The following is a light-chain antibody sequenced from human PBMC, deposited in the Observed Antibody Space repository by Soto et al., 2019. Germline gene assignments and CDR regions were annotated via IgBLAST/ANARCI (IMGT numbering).Light chain of an antibody. CDR1: RSDVGAYNY. CDR2: EVT. Sequence: LTLPSSVSGSPGQSIAISCTGTRSDVGAYNYVSWYQQHPGKAPKLMISEVTNRPSGVSDRFSGSKSGNTASLTISGLQAEDEADYYCSSFTSRLTFVFGTGTKVTVL. J-gene: IGLJ1*01. CDR3: SSFTSRLTFV. V-gene: IGLV2-14*01.